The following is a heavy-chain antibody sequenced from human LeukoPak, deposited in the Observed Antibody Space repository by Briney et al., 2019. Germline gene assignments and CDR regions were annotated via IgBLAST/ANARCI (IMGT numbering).Heavy chain of an antibody. CDR1: GGSFSGYY. CDR2: ISSSGSTI. Sequence: KPSETLSLTCAVYGGSFSGYYWSWIRQPPGKGLEWVSYISSSGSTIYYADSVKGRFTISRDNAKNSLYLQMNSLRAEDTAVYYCARLFLRDYWGQGTLVTVSS. D-gene: IGHD3-10*02. J-gene: IGHJ4*02. CDR3: ARLFLRDY. V-gene: IGHV3-11*04.